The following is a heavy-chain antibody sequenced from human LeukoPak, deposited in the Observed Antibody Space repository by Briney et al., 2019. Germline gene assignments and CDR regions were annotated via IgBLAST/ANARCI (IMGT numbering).Heavy chain of an antibody. J-gene: IGHJ4*02. D-gene: IGHD3-22*01. CDR3: AGSEYYYDSSGYYYGGDYFDY. V-gene: IGHV4-39*01. CDR1: GGSISSSSYY. Sequence: SETLSLTCTVSGGSISSSSYYWGWIRQPPGKGLEWIGSIYYSGSTYYNPSLKSRVTISVDTSKNQFSLKLSSVTAADTAVYYCAGSEYYYDSSGYYYGGDYFDYWGQGTLVTVSS. CDR2: IYYSGST.